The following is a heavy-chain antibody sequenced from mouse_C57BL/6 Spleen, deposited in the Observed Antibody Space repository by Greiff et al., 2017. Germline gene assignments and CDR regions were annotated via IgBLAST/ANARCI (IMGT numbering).Heavy chain of an antibody. J-gene: IGHJ4*01. CDR1: GYSFTDYN. CDR3: ARSGSNWEDYAMDY. CDR2: INPNYGTT. Sequence: EVKLQQSGPELVKPGASVKISCKASGYSFTDYNMNWVKQSNGKSLEWIGVINPNYGTTSYNQKFKGKATLTVDQSSSTAYMQLNSLTSEDSAVYYCARSGSNWEDYAMDYWGQGTSVTVSS. V-gene: IGHV1-39*01. D-gene: IGHD4-1*01.